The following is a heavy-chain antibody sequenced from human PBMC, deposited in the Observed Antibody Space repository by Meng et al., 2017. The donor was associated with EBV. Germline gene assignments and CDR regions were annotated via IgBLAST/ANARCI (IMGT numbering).Heavy chain of an antibody. Sequence: QLQLQESGPGLVKPSETLSLTCTVSGGSISSSSYYWGWIRQPPGKGLEWIGSIYYSGSTYYNPSLKSRVTISVDTSKNQFSLKLSSVTAADTAVYYCARGSYGSGSYFDYWGQGTLVTVSS. J-gene: IGHJ4*02. CDR1: GGSISSSSYY. D-gene: IGHD3-10*01. V-gene: IGHV4-39*01. CDR2: IYYSGST. CDR3: ARGSYGSGSYFDY.